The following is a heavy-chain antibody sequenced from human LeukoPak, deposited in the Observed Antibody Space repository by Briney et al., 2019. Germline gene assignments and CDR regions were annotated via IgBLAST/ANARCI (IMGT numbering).Heavy chain of an antibody. CDR1: GFTFSNNC. J-gene: IGHJ4*02. Sequence: GGSLRLSCAASGFTFSNNCMSWVRQAPGKGLEWVGRSKSKGSGGTTDYAAPVKGRFIISRDDSKNTLYVQMNGLKSEDTAVYLVASHSSSWLVGYWGQGTLVTVSA. V-gene: IGHV3-15*01. D-gene: IGHD6-19*01. CDR2: SKSKGSGGTT. CDR3: ASHSSSWLVGY.